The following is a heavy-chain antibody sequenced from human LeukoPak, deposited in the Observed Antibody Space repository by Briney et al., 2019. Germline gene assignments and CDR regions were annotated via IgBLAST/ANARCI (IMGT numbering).Heavy chain of an antibody. D-gene: IGHD2-15*01. CDR3: ARRGSGGRSFDI. CDR2: ISYCGST. Sequence: SETLSLTCTVSGGSVSSGSYYWTWIRQPPGKGLEWIGYISYCGSTNYNPSLKSRVTISVDTSKNQFSLNLSSVTAADTAVYYCARRGSGGRSFDIWGQGTMVTVSS. CDR1: GGSVSSGSYY. J-gene: IGHJ3*02. V-gene: IGHV4-61*01.